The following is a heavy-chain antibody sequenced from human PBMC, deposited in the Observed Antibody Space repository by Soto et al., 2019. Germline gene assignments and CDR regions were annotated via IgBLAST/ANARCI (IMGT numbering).Heavy chain of an antibody. V-gene: IGHV4-31*03. CDR1: GGSISSGGYY. CDR2: IYYSGST. D-gene: IGHD1-26*01. CDR3: ARESIVGDSGYGY. J-gene: IGHJ4*02. Sequence: QVQLQESGPGLVKPSQTLSLTCTVSGGSISSGGYYWSWIRQHPGKGLEWIGYIYYSGSTYYNPSLQSRVTVSVDTSKDQFSLKLISVTAGDTAGYYCARESIVGDSGYGYWGQGTLVAVSS.